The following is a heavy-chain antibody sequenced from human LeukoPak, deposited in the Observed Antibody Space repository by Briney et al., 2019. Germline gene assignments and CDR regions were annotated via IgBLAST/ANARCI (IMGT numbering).Heavy chain of an antibody. J-gene: IGHJ4*02. CDR2: ISSSSTTI. CDR3: AGGESEYSSSGDFAY. V-gene: IGHV3-48*01. D-gene: IGHD6-6*01. CDR1: GFTFSTHS. Sequence: GGSLRLSCAASGFTFSTHSMKWVRQAPGRGLEWVSYISSSSTTIYYADSVRGRFTISRDNARDSLYLQLNSLRAEDTAVYYCAGGESEYSSSGDFAYWGQGTLVTVSS.